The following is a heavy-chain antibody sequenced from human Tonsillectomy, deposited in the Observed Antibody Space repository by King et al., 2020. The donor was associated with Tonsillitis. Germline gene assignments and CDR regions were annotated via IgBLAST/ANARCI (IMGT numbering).Heavy chain of an antibody. CDR2: IGAYNGNT. Sequence: VQLVESGAEVKKPGASVKVSCKASGYTFTSYGISWVRQAPGQGLEWMGWIGAYNGNTNYAQKLQGRVTMTTDTSTSTAYMELRSLRSDDTAVYYCARVYYDILTGYYGDDAFDIWGQGTMVTVSS. CDR3: ARVYYDILTGYYGDDAFDI. J-gene: IGHJ3*02. CDR1: GYTFTSYG. D-gene: IGHD3-9*01. V-gene: IGHV1-18*04.